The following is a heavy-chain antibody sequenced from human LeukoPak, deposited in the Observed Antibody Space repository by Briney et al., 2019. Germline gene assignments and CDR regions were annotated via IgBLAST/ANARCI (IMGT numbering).Heavy chain of an antibody. CDR3: ARDGGYCSGGTCYDAFDI. J-gene: IGHJ3*02. CDR1: GFTFSNYG. D-gene: IGHD2-15*01. Sequence: GGSLRLSCAASGFTFSNYGMNWVRQAPGKGLEWVSCIDSSGSTIYYIDSVKGRFTISRDNAKNSLYLQMNSLRAEDTAVYFCARDGGYCSGGTCYDAFDIWGQGTMVTVSS. V-gene: IGHV3-48*04. CDR2: IDSSGSTI.